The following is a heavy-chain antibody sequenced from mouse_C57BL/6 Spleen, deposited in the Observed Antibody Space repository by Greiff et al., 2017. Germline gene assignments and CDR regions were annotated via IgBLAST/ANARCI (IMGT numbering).Heavy chain of an antibody. CDR1: GYAFSSSW. J-gene: IGHJ2*01. CDR3: YSNLDY. CDR2: IYPGDGDT. D-gene: IGHD2-5*01. Sequence: VQLQQSGPELVKPGASVKISCKASGYAFSSSWMNWVKQRPGKGLEWIGRIYPGDGDTNYNGKFKGKATLTADKSSSAAYMQRSSLTSEDSAVYFCYSNLDYWGQGTTLTVSS. V-gene: IGHV1-82*01.